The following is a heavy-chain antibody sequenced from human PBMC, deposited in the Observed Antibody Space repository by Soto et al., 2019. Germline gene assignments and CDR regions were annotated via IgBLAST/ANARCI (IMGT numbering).Heavy chain of an antibody. J-gene: IGHJ5*02. Sequence: QVQLVQSGAEVKKPGSSVKVSCKASGGTFSSYAISGVRQAPGQGLEWMGGIIHIFGTANYAQKFQGRVTITADESTRTAYMELRSLRSEDTAVYYCAREGGKSCSSNICITGWCAHWGQGTLVNVSS. CDR1: GGTFSSYA. V-gene: IGHV1-69*01. CDR3: AREGGKSCSSNICITGWCAH. D-gene: IGHD2-2*01. CDR2: IIHIFGTA.